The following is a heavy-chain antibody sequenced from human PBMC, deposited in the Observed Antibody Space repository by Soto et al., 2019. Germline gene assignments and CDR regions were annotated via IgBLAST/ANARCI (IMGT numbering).Heavy chain of an antibody. V-gene: IGHV4-30-4*01. Sequence: PSETLSLTCTVSGGSISSSYYFWSWIRQSPGRGLELFGHIFVFGCTYSTPSLRCRFSMSVDTSKTQFSLDLSSVTAADTAVYYCARGPSGDKVDYWGQGALVTVSS. CDR2: IFVFGCT. CDR1: GGSISSSYYF. CDR3: ARGPSGDKVDY. D-gene: IGHD7-27*01. J-gene: IGHJ4*02.